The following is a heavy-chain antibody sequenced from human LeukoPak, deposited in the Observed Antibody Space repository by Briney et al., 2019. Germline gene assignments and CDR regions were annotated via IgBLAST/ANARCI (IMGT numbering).Heavy chain of an antibody. Sequence: GGSLRLSCVVSGFTLSRYSMNWVRQAPGKGLEWVSYISSSSSTIYYADSVKGRFTISRDNAKNSLYLQMNSLRDEDTAVYYCARDSYGSRRSPLPFDYWGQGTLVTVSS. CDR3: ARDSYGSRRSPLPFDY. CDR2: ISSSSSTI. J-gene: IGHJ4*02. D-gene: IGHD5-18*01. V-gene: IGHV3-48*02. CDR1: GFTLSRYS.